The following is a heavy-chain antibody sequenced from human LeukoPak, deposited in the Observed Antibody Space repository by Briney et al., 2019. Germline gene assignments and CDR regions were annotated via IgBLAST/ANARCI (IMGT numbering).Heavy chain of an antibody. Sequence: SGGSLRLSCVASGFTFSDYAMNWVRQAPGKGLEWVSTFKTNYNQVYYAESVRGRFTISTDNSKNTAYLQMNSPRVEDTALYYCARSVPDYTRFDFWGQGALVTVSS. CDR3: ARSVPDYTRFDF. V-gene: IGHV3-23*05. D-gene: IGHD4-11*01. J-gene: IGHJ4*02. CDR2: FKTNYNQV. CDR1: GFTFSDYA.